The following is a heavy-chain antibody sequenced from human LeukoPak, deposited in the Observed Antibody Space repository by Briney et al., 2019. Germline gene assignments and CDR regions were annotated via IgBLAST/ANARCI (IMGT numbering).Heavy chain of an antibody. CDR2: IYYSGST. CDR1: GGSISSYY. Sequence: SETLSLTCTVSGGSISSYYWSWIRQPPGKGLEWIGYIYYSGSTHYTPSLKSRVTISVDTSKNQFSLKLSSVTAADTAVYYCARRSYDGSGYYYVDYWGQGTLVTVSS. D-gene: IGHD3-22*01. CDR3: ARRSYDGSGYYYVDY. V-gene: IGHV4-59*08. J-gene: IGHJ4*02.